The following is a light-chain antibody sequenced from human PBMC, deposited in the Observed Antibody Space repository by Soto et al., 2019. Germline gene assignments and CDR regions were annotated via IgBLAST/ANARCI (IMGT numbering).Light chain of an antibody. CDR2: WAS. CDR3: QHYTTYSGT. CDR1: QSISTW. Sequence: DIHMTQSPATLSASVGDRVTITCRASQSISTWLAWYQQKPGKAPKLLIYWASSLESGVPSRFSGSGSGTEFTLTNTSLQPYDFATYYFQHYTTYSGTFCPGTKVDIK. J-gene: IGKJ3*01. V-gene: IGKV1-5*03.